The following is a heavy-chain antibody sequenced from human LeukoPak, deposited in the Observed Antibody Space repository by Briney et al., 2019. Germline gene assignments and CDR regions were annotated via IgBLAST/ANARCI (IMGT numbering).Heavy chain of an antibody. J-gene: IGHJ4*02. CDR1: GGSISSYY. Sequence: SETLSLTCTVSGGSISSYYWSWIRQPAGKGLEWIGRIYTSGSTNYNPSLKSRVTISVDTSKNQFSLKLSSVTAADTAVYYCTTDILTGYYTFPDYWGQGTLVTVSS. CDR3: TTDILTGYYTFPDY. V-gene: IGHV4-4*07. CDR2: IYTSGST. D-gene: IGHD3-9*01.